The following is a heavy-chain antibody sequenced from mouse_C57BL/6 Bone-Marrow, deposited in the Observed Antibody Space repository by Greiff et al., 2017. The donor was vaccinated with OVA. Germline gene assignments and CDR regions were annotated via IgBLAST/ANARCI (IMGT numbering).Heavy chain of an antibody. CDR3: ARTGAMDY. Sequence: DVHLVESGGGLVKPGGSLKLSCAASGFTFSSYAMSWVRQTPEKRLEWVATISDGGSYTYYPDNVKGRFTISRDNAKNNLYLQMSHLKSEDTAMYYCARTGAMDYWGQGTSVTVSS. CDR1: GFTFSSYA. CDR2: ISDGGSYT. V-gene: IGHV5-4*01. J-gene: IGHJ4*01.